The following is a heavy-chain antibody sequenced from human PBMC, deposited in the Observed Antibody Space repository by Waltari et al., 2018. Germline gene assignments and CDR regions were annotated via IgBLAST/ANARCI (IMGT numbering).Heavy chain of an antibody. CDR2: IKTTSEGGTT. CDR1: GFTFMTAW. J-gene: IGHJ4*02. CDR3: TLPSAGHFDF. Sequence: EVDLVESGGGSVTPGESLRLSCETSGFTFMTAWMTWVRQAPGKRPEWIGRIKTTSEGGTTDYAAAVRGRFIISRDDSKKTLFLQMNSLKIEDTGLYYCTLPSAGHFDFWGQETLVTVSS. V-gene: IGHV3-15*01.